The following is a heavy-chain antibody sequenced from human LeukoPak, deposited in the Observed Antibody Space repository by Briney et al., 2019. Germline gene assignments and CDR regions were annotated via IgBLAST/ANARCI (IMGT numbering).Heavy chain of an antibody. CDR3: ARDMLGSIGQWFDP. Sequence: EASVTVSCKASGYTFTGYYMHWVRQAPGQGLEWMGWINPNSGGTNYAQKFQGRVTMTRDTSISTAYMELSRLRSDDTAVYYWARDMLGSIGQWFDPWGQGTLVTVSS. D-gene: IGHD1-26*01. V-gene: IGHV1-2*02. J-gene: IGHJ5*02. CDR2: INPNSGGT. CDR1: GYTFTGYY.